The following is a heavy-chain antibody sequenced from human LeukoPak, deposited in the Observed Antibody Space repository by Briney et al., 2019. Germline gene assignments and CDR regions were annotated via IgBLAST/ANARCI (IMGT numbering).Heavy chain of an antibody. D-gene: IGHD2-21*02. Sequence: GASVKVSCKASGYTFTGYYMHWVRQAPGQGLEWMGWISAYNGNTNYAQKLQGRVTMTTDTSTSTAYMELRSLRSDDTAVYYCARVVTTEDFDYWGQGTLVTVSS. CDR1: GYTFTGYY. J-gene: IGHJ4*02. CDR2: ISAYNGNT. CDR3: ARVVTTEDFDY. V-gene: IGHV1-18*04.